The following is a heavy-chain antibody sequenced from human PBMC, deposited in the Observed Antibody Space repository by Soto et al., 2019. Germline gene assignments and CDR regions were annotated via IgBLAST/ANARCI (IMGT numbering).Heavy chain of an antibody. V-gene: IGHV1-69*01. J-gene: IGHJ6*02. D-gene: IGHD2-15*01. CDR1: GGTFSSYA. CDR2: IIPIFGPA. CDR3: ARDGLVDTYAVKDSHYYGMDV. Sequence: QVQLVQSGAEVKKPGSSVRVSCKAPGGTFSSYAISWVRQAPGQGLEWMGGIIPIFGPAKYAQKFQDRVTITADEATRTAYMELSVLRSEDTAVYYCARDGLVDTYAVKDSHYYGMDVWGQGTTVTVSS.